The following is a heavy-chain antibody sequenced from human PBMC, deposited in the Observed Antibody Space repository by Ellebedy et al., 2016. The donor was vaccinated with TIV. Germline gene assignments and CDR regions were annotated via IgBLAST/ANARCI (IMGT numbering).Heavy chain of an antibody. J-gene: IGHJ4*02. V-gene: IGHV4-30-2*01. Sequence: SETLSLTXAVSGGSISSGGYSWSWIRQPPGKGLEWIGYIYHSGSTYYNPSLKSRVTISVDRSKNQFSLKLSSVTAADTAVYYCARGEPLLWFGDWGQGTLVTVSS. CDR1: GGSISSGGYS. CDR2: IYHSGST. CDR3: ARGEPLLWFGD. D-gene: IGHD3-10*01.